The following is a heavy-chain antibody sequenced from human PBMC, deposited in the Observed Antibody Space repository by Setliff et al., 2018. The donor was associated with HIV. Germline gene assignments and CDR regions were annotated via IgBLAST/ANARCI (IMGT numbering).Heavy chain of an antibody. CDR2: INPNSGGT. D-gene: IGHD3-10*01. Sequence: ASVKVSCKASGYTFTGHYIHWVRQAPGQGLEWMGRINPNSGGTNYAQMFQGRFTMTRDTSISTAYMELSRLRSDDTALYYCVRDIKYASGSSYLGPSPGFDYWGQGTLVTVS. CDR3: VRDIKYASGSSYLGPSPGFDY. V-gene: IGHV1-2*06. CDR1: GYTFTGHY. J-gene: IGHJ4*02.